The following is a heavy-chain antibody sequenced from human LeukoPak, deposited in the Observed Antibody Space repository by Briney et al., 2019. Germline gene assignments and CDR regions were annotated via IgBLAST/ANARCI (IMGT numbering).Heavy chain of an antibody. D-gene: IGHD3/OR15-3a*01. CDR2: VNPNSGNT. CDR3: ARGPRNVISGQILYYFDY. V-gene: IGHV1-8*03. Sequence: VASVKVSCKASGYTLTNYDINWVRQASGQGLEWMGWVNPNSGNTGYAKRFQGRVTVTWNTAISTAYMELNSLISEDTAVYYCARGPRNVISGQILYYFDYWGQGTLVTVSS. J-gene: IGHJ4*02. CDR1: GYTLTNYD.